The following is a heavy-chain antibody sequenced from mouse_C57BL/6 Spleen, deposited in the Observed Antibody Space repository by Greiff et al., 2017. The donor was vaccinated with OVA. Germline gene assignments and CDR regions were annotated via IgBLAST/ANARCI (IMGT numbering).Heavy chain of an antibody. Sequence: QVQLQQPGAELVKPGASVKVSCKASGYTFTSYWMHWVKQRPGQGLEWIGRIHPSDSDTNYHQKFKGKSTLTVDKSSSTANMQLSSLTSEDSSVYNCAIETTVVAEGPFAYWGQGTLVTVSA. CDR1: GYTFTSYW. D-gene: IGHD1-1*01. V-gene: IGHV1-74*01. CDR2: IHPSDSDT. CDR3: AIETTVVAEGPFAY. J-gene: IGHJ3*01.